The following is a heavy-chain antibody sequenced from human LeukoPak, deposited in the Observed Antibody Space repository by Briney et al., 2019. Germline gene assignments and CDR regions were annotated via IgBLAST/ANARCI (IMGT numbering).Heavy chain of an antibody. CDR2: ISSSSSYI. V-gene: IGHV3-21*01. J-gene: IGHJ3*02. D-gene: IGHD3-22*01. CDR1: GFTFSSYS. CDR3: AREEPYDSSGYYGLFAFDI. Sequence: GGSLRLSCAASGFTFSSYSMNWVRQAPGKGLEWVSSISSSSSYIYYADSVKGRFTISRDNAKNSLYLQMNSLRAEDTAVCYCAREEPYDSSGYYGLFAFDIWGQGTMVTVSS.